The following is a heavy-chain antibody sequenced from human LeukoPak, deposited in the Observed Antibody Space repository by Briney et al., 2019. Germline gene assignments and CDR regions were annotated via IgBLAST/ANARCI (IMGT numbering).Heavy chain of an antibody. D-gene: IGHD4-11*01. CDR2: IYYSGST. V-gene: IGHV4-59*08. CDR3: ARQGPLTTAVTTRTNPFDY. J-gene: IGHJ4*02. Sequence: SETLSLTCTVSGGSISSSYWSWTRQPPGKGLEWIGYIYYSGSTSYNPSLKSRVTISVDTSKNQFSLKLNSVTAADTAVYYCARQGPLTTAVTTRTNPFDYWGQGTLVTVSS. CDR1: GGSISSSY.